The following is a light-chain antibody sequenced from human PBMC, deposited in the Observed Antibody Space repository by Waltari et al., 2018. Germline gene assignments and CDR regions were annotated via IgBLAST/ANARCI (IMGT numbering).Light chain of an antibody. V-gene: IGKV1-9*01. CDR1: QAISSN. J-gene: IGKJ4*01. Sequence: IQLTLSPSSLSASLGDRVTIICRASQAISSNLAWYQQKPGKAPKLLIYAASTLQSGGPSTFSGSGAGTDFTLTNSSLQPEDLATYYCQQINSYPLTFGGGTKVEI. CDR2: AAS. CDR3: QQINSYPLT.